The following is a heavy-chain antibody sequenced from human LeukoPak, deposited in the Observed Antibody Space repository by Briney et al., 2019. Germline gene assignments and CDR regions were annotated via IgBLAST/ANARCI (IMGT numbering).Heavy chain of an antibody. V-gene: IGHV4-59*01. CDR1: GGSISSYY. J-gene: IGHJ4*02. Sequence: PSETLSLTCTVSGGSISSYYWSWIRQPPGKGLEWIGYIYYSGSTNYNPSLKSRVTISVDTSKNQFSLKLSSVTAADTAVYYCARGGGERYCSSTSCYTGLPNFDYWGQGTLVTVSS. CDR2: IYYSGST. D-gene: IGHD2-2*02. CDR3: ARGGGERYCSSTSCYTGLPNFDY.